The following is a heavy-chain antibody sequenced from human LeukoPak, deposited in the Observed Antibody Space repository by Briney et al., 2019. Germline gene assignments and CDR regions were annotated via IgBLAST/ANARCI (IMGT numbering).Heavy chain of an antibody. V-gene: IGHV3-74*01. D-gene: IGHD3-9*01. CDR1: GFTFSSDW. CDR3: ARHPYDILTGPSFDY. CDR2: INRDGRST. J-gene: IGHJ4*02. Sequence: PGGSLRLSCAASGFTFSSDWMHWVRQAPGKGLVWFSRINRDGRSTTYADSVKGRFTISRDNAKNTLYLQMNSLRAEDTAVYYCARHPYDILTGPSFDYWGQGTLVTVSS.